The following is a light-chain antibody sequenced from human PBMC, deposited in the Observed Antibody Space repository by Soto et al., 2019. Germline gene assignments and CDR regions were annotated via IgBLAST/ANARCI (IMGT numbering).Light chain of an antibody. V-gene: IGLV2-8*01. J-gene: IGLJ1*01. Sequence: QSVLTQPPSASGSPGQSVTISCTGTSSDVGGYNYIAWYQHHPGKAPKLIIYEVNRRPSGVPDRFSGSKSGNTASLTVSGLQAEDEADYYCTSYAGSNNRGVFGSGTKVTGL. CDR3: TSYAGSNNRGV. CDR2: EVN. CDR1: SSDVGGYNY.